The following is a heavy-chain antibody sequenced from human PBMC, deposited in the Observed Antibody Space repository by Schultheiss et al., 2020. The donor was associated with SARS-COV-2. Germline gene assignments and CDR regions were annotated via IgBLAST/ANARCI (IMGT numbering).Heavy chain of an antibody. V-gene: IGHV3-21*01. Sequence: GESLKISCAASGFTFSNFAMSWVRQAPGKGLEWVSSISSSSSYIYYADSVKGRFTISRDNAKNSLYLQMNSLRAEDTAVYYCAKEYYYGSGSYYNWGSFDYWGQGTLVTVSS. CDR1: GFTFSNFA. J-gene: IGHJ4*02. CDR2: ISSSSSYI. D-gene: IGHD3-10*01. CDR3: AKEYYYGSGSYYNWGSFDY.